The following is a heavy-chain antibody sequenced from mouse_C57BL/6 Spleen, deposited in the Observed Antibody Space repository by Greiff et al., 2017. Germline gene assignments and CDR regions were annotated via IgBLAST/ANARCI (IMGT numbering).Heavy chain of an antibody. CDR3: ARYPFYGSSYLYYFDY. D-gene: IGHD1-1*01. CDR1: GYTFTSYW. Sequence: QVQLKQPGAELVKPGASVKMSCKASGYTFTSYWITWVKQRPGQGLEWIGDIYPGSGSTNYNEKFKSKATLTVDTSSSTAYMQLSSLTSEDSAVYYCARYPFYGSSYLYYFDYWGQGTTLTVSS. J-gene: IGHJ2*01. V-gene: IGHV1-55*01. CDR2: IYPGSGST.